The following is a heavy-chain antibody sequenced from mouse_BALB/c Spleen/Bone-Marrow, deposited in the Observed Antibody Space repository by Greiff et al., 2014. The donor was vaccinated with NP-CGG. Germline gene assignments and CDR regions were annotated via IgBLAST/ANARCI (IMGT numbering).Heavy chain of an antibody. V-gene: IGHV1S81*02. Sequence: VQLQQSGAELVKPGASVKLSCKASGYTFTSYWMHWVKQRPGQGLEWIGEINPSNGKTNYNEKFKTKATLTVDKSSSTAYMRLSSQTSEDYAVYYSARWLLDYWGQGTTLTVSS. CDR1: GYTFTSYW. D-gene: IGHD2-3*01. J-gene: IGHJ2*01. CDR3: ARWLLDY. CDR2: INPSNGKT.